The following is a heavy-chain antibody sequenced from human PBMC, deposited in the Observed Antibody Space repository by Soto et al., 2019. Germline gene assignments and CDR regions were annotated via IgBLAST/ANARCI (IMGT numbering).Heavy chain of an antibody. D-gene: IGHD2-8*01. Sequence: KVSCKASGGTFSHYYISWVRQAPGQGLEWMGRISPILGATNYAQKVQGRVTLTADKSEGTAYMELSSLRSEDTAVYYCATNVAAVGPRPKGSRGQGTRVIASS. J-gene: IGHJ4*02. CDR1: GGTFSHYY. CDR3: ATNVAAVGPRPKGS. CDR2: ISPILGAT. V-gene: IGHV1-69*08.